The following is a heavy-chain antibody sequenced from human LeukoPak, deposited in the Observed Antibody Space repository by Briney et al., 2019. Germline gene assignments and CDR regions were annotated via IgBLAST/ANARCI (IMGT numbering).Heavy chain of an antibody. J-gene: IGHJ5*02. D-gene: IGHD2-2*01. CDR3: ARGVGSSWFDP. CDR2: MSPNSGDT. Sequence: ASVKVSCKASGYTFIVYNIHWVRQAPGQGLEWMGWMSPNSGDTNNAQKFQGRITMTRDTSISTAYMELSSLRFDDTAVYYCARGVGSSWFDPWGQGTLVTVSS. CDR1: GYTFIVYN. V-gene: IGHV1-2*02.